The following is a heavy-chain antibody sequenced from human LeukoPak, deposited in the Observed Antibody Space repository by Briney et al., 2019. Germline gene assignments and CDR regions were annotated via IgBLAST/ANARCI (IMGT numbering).Heavy chain of an antibody. V-gene: IGHV1-46*01. CDR3: ARDLGGRSGSLDY. CDR2: INPSGVTT. D-gene: IGHD3-22*01. J-gene: IGHJ4*02. Sequence: ASVEVSCKASGYTFTSYYMHWVRQAPGQGLEWMGIINPSGVTTIYAQKFQGRVTVTRDPSTSTVYMELSSLRSEDTAVYYCARDLGGRSGSLDYWGEGTLVTVSS. CDR1: GYTFTSYY.